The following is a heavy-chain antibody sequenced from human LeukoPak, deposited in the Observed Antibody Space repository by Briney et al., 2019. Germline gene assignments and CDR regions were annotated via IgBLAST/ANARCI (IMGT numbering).Heavy chain of an antibody. CDR3: ARGVRFGVVIKGEPVWFDP. V-gene: IGHV4-31*03. Sequence: PSETLSLTCTVSGGSISSGGYYWSWIRQHPGKGLEWIGYIYYSGSTYYNPSLKSRVTISVDTSKNQFSLKLSSVTAADTAVYYCARGVRFGVVIKGEPVWFDPWGQGTLVTVSS. J-gene: IGHJ5*02. CDR2: IYYSGST. CDR1: GGSISSGGYY. D-gene: IGHD3-3*01.